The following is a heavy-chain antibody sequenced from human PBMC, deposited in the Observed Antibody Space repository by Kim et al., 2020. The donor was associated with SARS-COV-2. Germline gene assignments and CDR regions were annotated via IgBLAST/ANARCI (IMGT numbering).Heavy chain of an antibody. J-gene: IGHJ6*02. Sequence: GNKKNSQKFQGRVTITRDTSASTAYMELSSLRSEDTAVYYCARATGYGMDVWGQGTTVTVSS. V-gene: IGHV1-3*01. CDR3: ARATGYGMDV. D-gene: IGHD4-17*01. CDR2: GNK.